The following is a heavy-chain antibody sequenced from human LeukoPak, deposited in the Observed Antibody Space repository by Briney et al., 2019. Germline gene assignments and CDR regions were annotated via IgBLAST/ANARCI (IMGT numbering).Heavy chain of an antibody. D-gene: IGHD4-17*01. CDR3: ARVAVTTAWYFDL. V-gene: IGHV4-4*07. CDR1: GGSISSYY. J-gene: IGHJ2*01. CDR2: IYTSGST. Sequence: SETLSLTCTVSGGSISSYYWSWIRQPAGKGLEWIGRIYTSGSTNYNPSLNSRVTMSVDTSKNQFSLKLSSVTAADTAVYYCARVAVTTAWYFDLWGRGTLVTVSS.